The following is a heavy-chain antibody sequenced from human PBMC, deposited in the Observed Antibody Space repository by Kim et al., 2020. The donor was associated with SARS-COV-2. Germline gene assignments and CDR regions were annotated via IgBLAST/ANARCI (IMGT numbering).Heavy chain of an antibody. Sequence: NYADSVKGRFTIARDNSKNTLYLQMNSLIVEDTAIYYCAKATYSGSYYSDYWGQGTLVTVSS. V-gene: IGHV3-30-3*02. D-gene: IGHD1-26*01. J-gene: IGHJ4*02. CDR3: AKATYSGSYYSDY.